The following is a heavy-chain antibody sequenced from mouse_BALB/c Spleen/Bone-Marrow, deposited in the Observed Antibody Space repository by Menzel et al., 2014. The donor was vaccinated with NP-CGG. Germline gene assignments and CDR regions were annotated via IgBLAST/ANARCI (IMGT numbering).Heavy chain of an antibody. CDR1: GFTFNNYA. CDR3: ARQESIYDGYYGGFAY. J-gene: IGHJ3*01. V-gene: IGHV5-9-3*01. Sequence: EVKLQESGGGLVKPGGALNLSCAASGFTFNNYAMSWVRQTPERRLEWVATISSGGGYIYYPDSVKGQSTISRDNAKNTLYLQMSSLRSEDTAMYYCARQESIYDGYYGGFAYWGQGTLVTVSA. D-gene: IGHD2-3*01. CDR2: ISSGGGYI.